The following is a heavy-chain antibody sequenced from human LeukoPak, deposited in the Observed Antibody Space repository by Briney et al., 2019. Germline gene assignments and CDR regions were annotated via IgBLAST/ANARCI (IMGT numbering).Heavy chain of an antibody. CDR3: TKASAARCIGVFCYPFDH. CDR2: TVGIGPDT. V-gene: IGHV3-23*01. Sequence: GGSLRLSCAASGFTFTNYAMTWVRQAPGKGLEWIAATVGIGPDTYHADSVKGRFTISRDNSKNILYLQMNSLRVEDTAVYYCTKASAARCIGVFCYPFDHWGQGTLVTVSS. CDR1: GFTFTNYA. J-gene: IGHJ4*02. D-gene: IGHD2-15*01.